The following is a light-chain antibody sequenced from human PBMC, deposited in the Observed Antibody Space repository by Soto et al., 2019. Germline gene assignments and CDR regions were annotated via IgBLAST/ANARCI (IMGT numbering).Light chain of an antibody. CDR3: QQYGSSPPRT. Sequence: EIVLTQSPGTLSLSPGERATLSCRASQSVSSSYLTWYQQKPGQAPRLLIFCASSRATGIPDRFSGSGSGTDFTLTISRLEPEDFAVYYCQQYGSSPPRTFRQGTKVDIK. J-gene: IGKJ1*01. V-gene: IGKV3-20*01. CDR2: CAS. CDR1: QSVSSSY.